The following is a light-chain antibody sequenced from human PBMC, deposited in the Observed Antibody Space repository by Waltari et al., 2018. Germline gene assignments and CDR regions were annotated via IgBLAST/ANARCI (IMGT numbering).Light chain of an antibody. CDR3: SSYSSISFLV. Sequence: QSALTQPASVSGSPGQSITISCTGTSSDVGNYNYVSWYQQHPGKAPKLMIHEVNTRPSGVSNRFSGSKSGDTASLTICGLQVEDEADYYCSSYSSISFLVFGSGTTDTVL. J-gene: IGLJ1*01. V-gene: IGLV2-14*01. CDR1: SSDVGNYNY. CDR2: EVN.